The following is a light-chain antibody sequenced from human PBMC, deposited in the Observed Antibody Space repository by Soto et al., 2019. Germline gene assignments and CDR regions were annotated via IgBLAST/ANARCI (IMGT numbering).Light chain of an antibody. CDR1: QAISSY. CDR3: QQSYSTPRCT. CDR2: DAS. J-gene: IGKJ2*02. V-gene: IGKV1-17*03. Sequence: DIQMTQSPSAMSVSIGDRVTITCRASQAISSYLAWFQQKSGKVPTRLICDASTLQSGVPSRFSGSGSGTDFTLTITNVQPEDVATYYCQQSYSTPRCTFGQGTKLEIK.